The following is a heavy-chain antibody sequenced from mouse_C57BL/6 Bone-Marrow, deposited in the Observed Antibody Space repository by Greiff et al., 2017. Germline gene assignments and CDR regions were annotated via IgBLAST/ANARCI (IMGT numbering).Heavy chain of an antibody. CDR3: VRELYDGYYGGAMDY. D-gene: IGHD2-3*01. J-gene: IGHJ4*01. CDR1: GFTFNTYA. Sequence: VQLVESGGGLVQPKGSLKLSCAASGFTFNTYAMPWFRQAPGKGLEWVAPIRSKGSNFQPFFADSVKNRFPISREESQSMLYLQMNNLKTEDTAMYYCVRELYDGYYGGAMDYWGQGTSVTVSS. V-gene: IGHV10-3*01. CDR2: IRSKGSNFQP.